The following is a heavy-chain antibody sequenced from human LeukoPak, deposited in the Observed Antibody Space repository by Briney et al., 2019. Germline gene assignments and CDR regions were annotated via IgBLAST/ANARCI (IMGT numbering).Heavy chain of an antibody. D-gene: IGHD4-23*01. Sequence: GGSLRLSCAASGFTFSSYGMHWVRQAPGKGLEWVAVIWYDGSNKYYADSVKGRFTTSRDNSKNTLYLQMNSLRAEDTAVYYCAKDRTAYGGNLYYFDYWGQGTLVTVSS. CDR1: GFTFSSYG. CDR2: IWYDGSNK. V-gene: IGHV3-33*06. CDR3: AKDRTAYGGNLYYFDY. J-gene: IGHJ4*02.